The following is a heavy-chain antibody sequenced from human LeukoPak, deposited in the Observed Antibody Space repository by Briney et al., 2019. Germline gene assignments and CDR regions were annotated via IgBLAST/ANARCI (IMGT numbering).Heavy chain of an antibody. J-gene: IGHJ4*02. CDR3: ARETGYSYGYTRDD. CDR2: IYYSGST. D-gene: IGHD5-18*01. Sequence: SETLSLTCTVSGGSISSSSYYWGWIRQPPGKGLEWIGSIYYSGSTYYNPSLKSRVTISVDTSKNQFSLKLSSVTAADTAVYYCARETGYSYGYTRDDWGQGTLVTVSS. CDR1: GGSISSSSYY. V-gene: IGHV4-39*07.